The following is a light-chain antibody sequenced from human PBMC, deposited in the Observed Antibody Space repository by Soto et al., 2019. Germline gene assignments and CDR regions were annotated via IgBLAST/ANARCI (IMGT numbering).Light chain of an antibody. V-gene: IGLV1-47*01. J-gene: IGLJ3*02. Sequence: QSVLTQPPSASTTPGQRVTIFCSGGISNIGSKYVYWYQHLPGAAPKLLIYRDDQRPSGVPDRFSGSKSGTSDSLAISGLRSEDEADYYCAAWDDSLNAWVFGGGTKLTVL. CDR3: AAWDDSLNAWV. CDR1: ISNIGSKY. CDR2: RDD.